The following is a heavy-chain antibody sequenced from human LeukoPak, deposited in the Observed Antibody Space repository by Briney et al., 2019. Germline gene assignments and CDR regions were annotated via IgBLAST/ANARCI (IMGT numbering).Heavy chain of an antibody. V-gene: IGHV3-23*01. CDR2: ISGSGGST. D-gene: IGHD1-26*01. Sequence: GGSLRLSCAASGFTFSSYAMSWVRQAPGKGLEWVSAISGSGGSTYYADSVKGRFTISRDNSKDTLFLHMDSLRVDDTAIYYCARQSLGASGLDHWGQGVLVTVSS. J-gene: IGHJ4*02. CDR1: GFTFSSYA. CDR3: ARQSLGASGLDH.